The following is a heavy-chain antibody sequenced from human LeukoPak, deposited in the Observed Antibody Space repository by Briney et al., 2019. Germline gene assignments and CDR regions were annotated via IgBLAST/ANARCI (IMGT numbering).Heavy chain of an antibody. CDR1: GGSISSSSRY. CDR2: IYYSGST. J-gene: IGHJ4*02. CDR3: AGTRIFINGFDY. Sequence: PSETLSLTCTVSGGSISSSSRYWGWIRQPPGKGLEWIGTIYYSGSTTYNPSLKSRVTISLDTSKNHFSLKLRSVTAADTAVYYCAGTRIFINGFDYWGQGSLVTVSS. V-gene: IGHV4-39*02. D-gene: IGHD3-3*01.